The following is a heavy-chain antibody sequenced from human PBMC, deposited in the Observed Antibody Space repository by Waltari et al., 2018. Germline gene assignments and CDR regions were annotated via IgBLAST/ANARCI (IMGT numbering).Heavy chain of an antibody. V-gene: IGHV1-69-2*01. J-gene: IGHJ6*03. D-gene: IGHD1-26*01. CDR1: GYTFTDYY. CDR3: ATGIRWELLGYYYYYMDV. CDR2: VDPEDGET. Sequence: EVQLVQSGAEVKKPGANVKISCKASGYTFTDYYMHWVQQAPGKGLEWMGRVDPEDGETIYAEKFQGRVTITADTSTDTAYMELSSLRSEDTAVYYCATGIRWELLGYYYYYMDVWGKGTTVTVSS.